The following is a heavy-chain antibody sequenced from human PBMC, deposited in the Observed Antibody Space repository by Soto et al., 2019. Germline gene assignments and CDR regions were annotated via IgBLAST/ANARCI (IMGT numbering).Heavy chain of an antibody. J-gene: IGHJ5*02. CDR3: RIVADSGYYTVDR. Sequence: EVQLVESGGMLVQPGGSLRLSCAASGLTLSTSSMNWVRQAPGKGLEWISYIRRHTSVTAYADSVKGRFTISRDSAKNSLYLQMDSLRVEETAVYYCRIVADSGYYTVDRWGQGTVVSVSS. CDR1: GLTLSTSS. D-gene: IGHD3-22*01. V-gene: IGHV3-48*01. CDR2: IRRHTSVT.